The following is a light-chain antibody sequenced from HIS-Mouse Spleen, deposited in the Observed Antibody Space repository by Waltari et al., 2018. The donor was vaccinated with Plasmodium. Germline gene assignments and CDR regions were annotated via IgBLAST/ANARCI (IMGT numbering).Light chain of an antibody. CDR1: SSDVGSYNL. J-gene: IGLJ3*02. CDR3: CSYAGSSTFV. CDR2: EGS. V-gene: IGLV2-23*03. Sequence: QSALTQPASVSGSPGQSTTISCTGTSSDVGSYNLFSWYQQHPGKAPKLMIYEGSKRPSVVSNRFSGSKSGNTASLTISGLQAEDEADYYCCSYAGSSTFVFGGGTKLTVL.